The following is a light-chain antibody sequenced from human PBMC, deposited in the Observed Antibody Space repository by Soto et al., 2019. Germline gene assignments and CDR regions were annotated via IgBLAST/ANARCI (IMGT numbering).Light chain of an antibody. CDR3: LQSLHFPLT. CDR2: EVS. CDR1: QTLLHSNGKPY. Sequence: EIVMTQTPLSLSVTPGQSASISCRSSQTLLHSNGKPYLYWYLQKAGQAPQLLIYEVSKRFSGVPDRFSGSGAGTDFTLKISRVEADDVGVYYCLQSLHFPLTFGGGTKVEIK. J-gene: IGKJ4*01. V-gene: IGKV2D-29*01.